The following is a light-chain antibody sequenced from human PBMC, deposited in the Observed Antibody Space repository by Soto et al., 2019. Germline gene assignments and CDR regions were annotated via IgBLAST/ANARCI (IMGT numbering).Light chain of an antibody. Sequence: DIQMTQSLSSLSASVGDRVTITCQASQAIGNYLTWYQQKPGKAPKLLIYEASNLETGVPSRFSGSGSGTDFTFTINSLQPEDIATYCCQQYDDLPFTFGGGTKVEIK. CDR3: QQYDDLPFT. CDR2: EAS. J-gene: IGKJ4*01. V-gene: IGKV1-33*01. CDR1: QAIGNY.